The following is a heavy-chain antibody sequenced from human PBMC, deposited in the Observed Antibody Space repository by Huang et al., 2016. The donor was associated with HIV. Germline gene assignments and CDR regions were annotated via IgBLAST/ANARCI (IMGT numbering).Heavy chain of an antibody. V-gene: IGHV3-30*18. J-gene: IGHJ3*02. CDR3: AKVRKPTVTTLGTFDI. CDR1: GFTVRCYG. Sequence: QVQLVESGGGVVQPGRSLRLSCAASGFTVRCYGMHGGRQGPGMGMEWVAVISYDGSNTYYADSVKGRLTISRDNSKNTLYRQMNSLRAEDTAVYYCAKVRKPTVTTLGTFDIWGQGTMVTVSS. D-gene: IGHD4-4*01. CDR2: ISYDGSNT.